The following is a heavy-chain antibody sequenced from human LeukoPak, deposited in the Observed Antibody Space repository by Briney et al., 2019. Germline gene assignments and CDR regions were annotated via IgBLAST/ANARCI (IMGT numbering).Heavy chain of an antibody. CDR3: AKDLGHGIAAAGLGY. Sequence: GGSLRLSCAASGFIFSSYWMSWVRQAPGKGLEWVSAISGSATTYYADSVRGRFIISRDNSKNTLYLQMNSLRAEDTAVYYCAKDLGHGIAAAGLGYWGQGTLVTVSS. V-gene: IGHV3-23*01. D-gene: IGHD6-13*01. CDR2: ISGSATT. J-gene: IGHJ4*02. CDR1: GFIFSSYW.